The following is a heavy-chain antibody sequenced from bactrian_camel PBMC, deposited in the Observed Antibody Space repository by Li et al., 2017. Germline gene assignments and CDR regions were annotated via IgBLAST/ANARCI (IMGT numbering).Heavy chain of an antibody. V-gene: IGHV3S53*01. D-gene: IGHD1*01. CDR3: AADEDPEGFGLGPEYVPAWRY. CDR1: GPPYSGNC. J-gene: IGHJ4*01. CDR2: IDRDGKT. Sequence: HVQLVESGGGLVQPGGSLRLSCEVSGPPYSGNCMGWFRQAPGKEREGVATIDRDGKTTYADSVKGRFTISKDNAENALYLQMNSLKPEDSAVYYCAADEDPEGFGLGPEYVPAWRYWGQGTQVTVS.